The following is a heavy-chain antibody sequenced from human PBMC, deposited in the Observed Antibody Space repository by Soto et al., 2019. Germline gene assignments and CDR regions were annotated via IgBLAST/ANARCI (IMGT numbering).Heavy chain of an antibody. CDR2: INHSGST. V-gene: IGHV4-34*01. CDR1: GGSFSGYY. Sequence: PSETLSLTCAVYGGSFSGYYWSWIRQPPGKGLEWIGEINHSGSTNYNPSLKSRVTISVDTSKNQFSLKLSSVTAADTAVYYCARDSLAYDFWSGYYPSHYMDVWGKGTTVTVSS. CDR3: ARDSLAYDFWSGYYPSHYMDV. D-gene: IGHD3-3*01. J-gene: IGHJ6*03.